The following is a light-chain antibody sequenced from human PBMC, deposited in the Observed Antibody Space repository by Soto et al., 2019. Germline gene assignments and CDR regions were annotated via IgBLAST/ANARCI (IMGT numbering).Light chain of an antibody. J-gene: IGKJ1*01. CDR3: QQFDKWPPST. V-gene: IGKV3-15*01. Sequence: EIVMTHSPATLSVSPGERATLSCRASQSVSINNLAWYQQKPGQTPRLLIYDASTRATGIPDRFSGSGSGTEFTLTISGLQSEDFAIYYCQQFDKWPPSTFGQGTKVDIK. CDR2: DAS. CDR1: QSVSIN.